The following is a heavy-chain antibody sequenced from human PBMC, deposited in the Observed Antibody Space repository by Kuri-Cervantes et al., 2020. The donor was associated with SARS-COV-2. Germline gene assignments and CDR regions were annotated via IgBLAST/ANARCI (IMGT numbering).Heavy chain of an antibody. V-gene: IGHV1-24*01. CDR2: FDPEDGET. J-gene: IGHJ5*02. D-gene: IGHD1-26*01. CDR1: GGTFSSYA. Sequence: ASVKVSCKASGGTFSSYAISWVRQAPGQGLEWMGGFDPEDGETIYAQKFQGRVTMTEDTSTDTAYMELSSLRSEDTAVYYCATATPLVGATIWFDPWGQGTLVTVSS. CDR3: ATATPLVGATIWFDP.